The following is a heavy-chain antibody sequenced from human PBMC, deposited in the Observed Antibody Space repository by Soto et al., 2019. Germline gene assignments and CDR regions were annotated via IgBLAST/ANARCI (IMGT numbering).Heavy chain of an antibody. D-gene: IGHD2-15*01. CDR2: ISGSGGST. J-gene: IGHJ4*02. CDR3: ASRHCSGGSCYPFEY. V-gene: IGHV3-23*01. CDR1: GFTFSSYA. Sequence: EVQLLESGGGLVQPGGSLRLSCAASGFTFSSYAMSWVRQAPGKGLEWVSAISGSGGSTYYADSVKGRFTISRDNSKNTLYLQMNSLRAEDTAVYYCASRHCSGGSCYPFEYWGQGTLVTVSS.